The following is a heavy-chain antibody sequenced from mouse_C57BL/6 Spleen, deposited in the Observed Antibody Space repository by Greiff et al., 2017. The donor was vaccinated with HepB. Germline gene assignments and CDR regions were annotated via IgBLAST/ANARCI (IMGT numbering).Heavy chain of an antibody. D-gene: IGHD2-3*01. V-gene: IGHV1-81*01. J-gene: IGHJ4*01. CDR1: GYTFTSYG. CDR3: AYDPGYAMDY. Sequence: QVTLKVSGAELARPGASVKLSCKASGYTFTSYGISWVKQRTGQGLEWIGEIYPRSGNTYYNEKFKGKATLTADKSSSTAYMELRSLTSEDSAVYFCAYDPGYAMDYWGQGTSVTVSS. CDR2: IYPRSGNT.